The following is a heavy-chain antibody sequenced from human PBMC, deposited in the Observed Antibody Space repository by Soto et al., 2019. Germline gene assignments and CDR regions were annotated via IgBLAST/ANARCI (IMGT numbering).Heavy chain of an antibody. CDR1: GGSFSGYY. CDR3: ARSAGYCSSTNCHVSWFDS. Sequence: SETLSLTCAVYGGSFSGYYCNWIRQPPGKGLEWSGEINHSGSTNYNPSLKSRVTISVDTSKNQFSLKLSSVTAADTAVYYCARSAGYCSSTNCHVSWFDSWGQGTLVTVSS. V-gene: IGHV4-34*01. CDR2: INHSGST. J-gene: IGHJ5*01. D-gene: IGHD2-2*01.